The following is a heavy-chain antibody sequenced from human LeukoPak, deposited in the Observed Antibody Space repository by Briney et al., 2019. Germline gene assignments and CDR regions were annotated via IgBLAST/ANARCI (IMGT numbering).Heavy chain of an antibody. CDR3: ARAPPLWYLDY. J-gene: IGHJ4*02. Sequence: KSGGSLRLSCAASGFTFSSYAMHWVRQAPGKGLEWVAVISYDGSNKYYADSVKGRFTISRDNSKNTLYLQMDSLRAEDTAVYYCARAPPLWYLDYWGQGTLVTVSS. V-gene: IGHV3-30-3*01. CDR1: GFTFSSYA. CDR2: ISYDGSNK.